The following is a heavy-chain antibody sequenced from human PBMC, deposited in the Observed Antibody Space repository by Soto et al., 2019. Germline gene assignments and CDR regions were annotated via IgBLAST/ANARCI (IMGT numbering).Heavy chain of an antibody. CDR3: AAYDILTGYFPQYSFDY. CDR2: IYYSGNT. V-gene: IGHV4-39*02. Sequence: SETLSLTCTVSGGSLSSTSYYWGWIRQPPGKGLEWIGSIYYSGNTYYNPSLQSRVAMSIDTSNNHLSLKLSSATAADTAVYYCAAYDILTGYFPQYSFDYWGQGALVTVSS. J-gene: IGHJ4*02. CDR1: GGSLSSTSYY. D-gene: IGHD3-9*01.